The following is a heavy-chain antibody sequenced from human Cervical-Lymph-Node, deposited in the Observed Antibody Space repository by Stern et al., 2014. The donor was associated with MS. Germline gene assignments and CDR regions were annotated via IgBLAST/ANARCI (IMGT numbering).Heavy chain of an antibody. V-gene: IGHV2-26*01. Sequence: TLKESGPVLVKHTETLALTCTVSGFSLSNARMGVSWIRPPPGKALEWLVHIFSNDEKSYSTSLKSRLTISKDTSKSQVVLTMTNMDPVDTATYYCARISMTTVTTPYFDYWGQGTLVTVSS. CDR3: ARISMTTVTTPYFDY. J-gene: IGHJ4*02. CDR2: IFSNDEK. CDR1: GFSLSNARMG. D-gene: IGHD4-11*01.